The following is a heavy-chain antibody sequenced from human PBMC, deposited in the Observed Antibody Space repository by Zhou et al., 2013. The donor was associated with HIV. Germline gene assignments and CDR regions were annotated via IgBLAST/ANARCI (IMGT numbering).Heavy chain of an antibody. CDR3: ARVVSGGAYYYYYMDV. V-gene: IGHV1-69*05. J-gene: IGHJ6*03. CDR1: GDTFRSSYG. CDR2: IIPIFGTA. Sequence: QVQLVQSGAEVRKPGSAVRVSCRVSGDTFRSSYGFSWVRQAPGQGLEWMGGIIPIFGTANYAQKFQGRVTITTDESTSTAYMELSSLRSEDTAVYYCARVVSGGAYYYYYMDVWGKGTTVTVSS. D-gene: IGHD5-12*01.